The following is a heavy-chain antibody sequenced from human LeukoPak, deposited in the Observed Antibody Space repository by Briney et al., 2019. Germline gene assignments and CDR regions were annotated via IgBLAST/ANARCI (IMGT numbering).Heavy chain of an antibody. CDR1: GGSISSSSYY. CDR3: ARGYSYGYVYTYYFDY. Sequence: SETLSLTCTVSGGSISSSSYYWGWIRQPPGKGLEWIGSIYYSGSTYYNPSLKSRVTISVDTSKNQFSLKLSSVTAADTAVYYCARGYSYGYVYTYYFDYWGQGTLVTVSS. D-gene: IGHD5-18*01. V-gene: IGHV4-39*07. J-gene: IGHJ4*02. CDR2: IYYSGST.